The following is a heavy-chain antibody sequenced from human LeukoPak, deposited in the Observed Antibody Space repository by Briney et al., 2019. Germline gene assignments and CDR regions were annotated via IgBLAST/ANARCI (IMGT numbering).Heavy chain of an antibody. V-gene: IGHV3-74*01. J-gene: IGHJ3*02. Sequence: PGGSLRLSCAASGSAVSVFWMHWVRQAPGKGLVWVSRINSDESTTRYADSVKGRFTISRDNAKNTLYLQMNSLRAEDTAVYYCARGGSPPEALGDAFDIWGQGTMVTVSS. CDR1: GSAVSVFW. D-gene: IGHD1-26*01. CDR2: INSDESTT. CDR3: ARGGSPPEALGDAFDI.